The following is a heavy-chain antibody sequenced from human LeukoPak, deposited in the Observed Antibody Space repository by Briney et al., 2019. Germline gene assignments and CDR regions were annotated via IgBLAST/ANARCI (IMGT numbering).Heavy chain of an antibody. CDR3: ARRAGDYSHPYDY. J-gene: IGHJ4*02. D-gene: IGHD3-22*01. V-gene: IGHV3-21*04. CDR1: GFTFSSYS. CDR2: ISSSSSYI. Sequence: GGSLRLSCAASGFTFSSYSMNWVRQAPGKGLEWVSSISSSSSYIYYADSVKGRFTISRDNAKNSLYLQMNSLRAEDTAMYYCARRAGDYSHPYDYWGQGTLVTVSS.